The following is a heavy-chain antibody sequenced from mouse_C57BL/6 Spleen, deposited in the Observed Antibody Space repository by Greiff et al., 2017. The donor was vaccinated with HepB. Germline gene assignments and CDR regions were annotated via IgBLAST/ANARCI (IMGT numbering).Heavy chain of an antibody. CDR2: ISNGGGST. Sequence: EVQVVESGGGLVQPGGSLKLSCAASGFTFSDYYMYWVRQTPEKRLEWVAYISNGGGSTYYPDTVKGRFTISRDNAKNTLYLQMSRLKSEDTAMYYCARHEGLLRYFDVWGTGTTVTVSS. J-gene: IGHJ1*03. CDR3: ARHEGLLRYFDV. D-gene: IGHD2-3*01. V-gene: IGHV5-12*01. CDR1: GFTFSDYY.